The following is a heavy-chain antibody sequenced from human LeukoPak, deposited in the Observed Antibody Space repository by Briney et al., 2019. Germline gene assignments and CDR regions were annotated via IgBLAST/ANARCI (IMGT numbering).Heavy chain of an antibody. V-gene: IGHV3-33*01. CDR2: IRSDGSSE. D-gene: IGHD4-11*01. CDR1: GFTFSTYG. Sequence: GRSLRLSCAASGFTFSTYGTHWVRQAPGKGLEWVAVIRSDGSSEYYADSVKGRFIISRDNSKNTLYLQMNSLRAEDTAVYYCARYYSNSLDYWGQGTLVTVSS. J-gene: IGHJ4*02. CDR3: ARYYSNSLDY.